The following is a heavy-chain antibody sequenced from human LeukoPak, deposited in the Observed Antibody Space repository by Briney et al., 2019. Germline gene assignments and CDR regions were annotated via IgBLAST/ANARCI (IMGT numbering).Heavy chain of an antibody. V-gene: IGHV4-38-2*02. Sequence: PSETLSLTCTVSGYSISSGYYWGWIRQPPGKGLEWIGSIYHSGSTYYNPSLKSRVTISVDTSKNQFSLKLSSVTAADTAVYYCARVLRGLWFGELTYYFDYWGQGTLVTVSS. J-gene: IGHJ4*02. CDR1: GYSISSGYY. D-gene: IGHD3-10*01. CDR3: ARVLRGLWFGELTYYFDY. CDR2: IYHSGST.